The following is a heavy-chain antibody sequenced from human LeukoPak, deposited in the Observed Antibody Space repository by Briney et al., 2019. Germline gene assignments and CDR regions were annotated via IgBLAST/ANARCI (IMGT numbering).Heavy chain of an antibody. D-gene: IGHD4-17*01. V-gene: IGHV4-59*11. CDR3: ARDLVTVTKGFDI. Sequence: SETLSLTCVVSGDSFSSHYWTWIWQSPGKGLEWIGYISYIGSTNYNPSLKSRVTISIDTSKNQFSLKLRSVTAADTAVYYCARDLVTVTKGFDIWGQGTMVSVSS. CDR1: GDSFSSHY. J-gene: IGHJ3*02. CDR2: ISYIGST.